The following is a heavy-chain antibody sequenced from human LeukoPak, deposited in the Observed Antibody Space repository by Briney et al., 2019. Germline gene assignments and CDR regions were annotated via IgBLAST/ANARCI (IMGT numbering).Heavy chain of an antibody. J-gene: IGHJ4*02. CDR2: IYSGGSS. D-gene: IGHD3-3*01. CDR3: ARDVIYDFWSGSKGTFDY. CDR1: GFTVSSNY. V-gene: IGHV3-66*02. Sequence: GGSLRLSCAASGFTVSSNYMSWVRQARGKGLEWVSVIYSGGSSYYADSVKGRFTISRDNSKNTLYLQMNSLRAEDTAVYYCARDVIYDFWSGSKGTFDYWGQGTLVTVSS.